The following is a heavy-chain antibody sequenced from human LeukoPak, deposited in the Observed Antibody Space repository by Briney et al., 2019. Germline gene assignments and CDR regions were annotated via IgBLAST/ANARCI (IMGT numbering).Heavy chain of an antibody. V-gene: IGHV1-2*02. Sequence: ASVKVSCKASGYTFTGYYMHWVRQAPGQGLEWMGWINPNSGGTTYAQKFQGRVTMTRDTSISTAYMELSRLRSDDTAVYYCATLTKQQTFDYWGQGTLVTVSS. J-gene: IGHJ4*02. CDR3: ATLTKQQTFDY. D-gene: IGHD6-13*01. CDR2: INPNSGGT. CDR1: GYTFTGYY.